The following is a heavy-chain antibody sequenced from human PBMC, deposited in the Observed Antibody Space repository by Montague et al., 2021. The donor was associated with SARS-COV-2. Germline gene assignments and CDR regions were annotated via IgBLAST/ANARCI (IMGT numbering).Heavy chain of an antibody. J-gene: IGHJ4*02. CDR2: IYASGNT. D-gene: IGHD3-3*01. V-gene: IGHV4-4*07. CDR3: ATLPSSLTIFGVVQGYYFGD. Sequence: SETLSLTCTVSGGSISNYYWSWIRQPAGKGLEWIGRIYASGNTNYNPSLKSRVTMSVDTSKNQFSLKLSSVTAAGTAVYYCATLPSSLTIFGVVQGYYFGDWGQGTLVTVSS. CDR1: GGSISNYY.